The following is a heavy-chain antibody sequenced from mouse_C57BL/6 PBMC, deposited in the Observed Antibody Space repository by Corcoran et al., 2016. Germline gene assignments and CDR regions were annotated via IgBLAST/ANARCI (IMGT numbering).Heavy chain of an antibody. Sequence: QIQLVQSGPELKKPGETVKISCKASGYTFTTYGMSWVKQAPGKGLKWMGWINTYSGVPTYADDFKGRFAFSLETSASTAYLQINNLKNEDTATYFCARPTAQAWFAYWGQGTLVTVSA. J-gene: IGHJ3*01. CDR3: ARPTAQAWFAY. V-gene: IGHV9-3*01. CDR1: GYTFTTYG. D-gene: IGHD3-2*02. CDR2: INTYSGVP.